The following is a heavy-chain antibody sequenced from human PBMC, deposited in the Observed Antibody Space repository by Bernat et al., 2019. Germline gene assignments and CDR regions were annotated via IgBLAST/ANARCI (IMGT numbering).Heavy chain of an antibody. CDR2: IRSKANSYAK. CDR3: TGQLVVVAAQNYYYYGMDV. D-gene: IGHD2-15*01. V-gene: IGHV3-73*01. J-gene: IGHJ6*02. Sequence: EVQLVESGGGLVQPGGSLKLSCAASGFTFSGSAMHWVRQASGKGLEWVGRIRSKANSYAKAYAASVKGRFTISRDASKNTAYLQMNSLKTEDTAVYYCTGQLVVVAAQNYYYYGMDVWGQGTTVTVSS. CDR1: GFTFSGSA.